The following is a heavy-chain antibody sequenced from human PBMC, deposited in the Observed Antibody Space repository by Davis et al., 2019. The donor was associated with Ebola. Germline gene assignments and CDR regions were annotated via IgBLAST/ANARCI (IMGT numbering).Heavy chain of an antibody. D-gene: IGHD3-22*01. J-gene: IGHJ6*04. CDR2: IYSGGST. V-gene: IGHV3-53*01. CDR3: ARSPTGYDSSGYRGMDV. CDR1: GFTVSSNY. Sequence: PGGSLRLSCAASGFTVSSNYMSWVRQAPGKGLEWVSVIYSGGSTYYADSVKGRFTISRDNSKNTLYLQMNSLRAEDTAVYYCARSPTGYDSSGYRGMDVWGKGTTVTVSS.